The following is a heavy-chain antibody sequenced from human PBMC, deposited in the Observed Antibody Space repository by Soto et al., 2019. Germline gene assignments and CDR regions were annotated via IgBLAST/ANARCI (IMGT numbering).Heavy chain of an antibody. CDR1: GFTFSSYG. Sequence: GGSLRLSCAASGFTFSSYGMHWVRQAPGKGLEWVAVISYDGSNKYYADSVKGRFTISRDNSKNTLYLQMNSLRAEDTALYYFAKEFMTGPPYYYYGMDVWGQGTTVTVSS. J-gene: IGHJ6*02. CDR3: AKEFMTGPPYYYYGMDV. CDR2: ISYDGSNK. D-gene: IGHD3-9*01. V-gene: IGHV3-30*18.